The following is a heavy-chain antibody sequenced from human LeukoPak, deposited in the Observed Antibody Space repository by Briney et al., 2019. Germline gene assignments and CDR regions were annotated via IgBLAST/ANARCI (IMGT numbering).Heavy chain of an antibody. CDR1: GYTFTSYD. Sequence: ASVKVSCKASGYTFTSYDINWVRQATGQGLEWMGWMNPNSGDTGYAQNFQGRVTMTRDTSISTAYMELSSLRSEDTAVYYCARTPRNGHIEGYWGQGTLVTVSS. CDR3: ARTPRNGHIEGY. J-gene: IGHJ4*02. CDR2: MNPNSGDT. D-gene: IGHD5-24*01. V-gene: IGHV1-8*01.